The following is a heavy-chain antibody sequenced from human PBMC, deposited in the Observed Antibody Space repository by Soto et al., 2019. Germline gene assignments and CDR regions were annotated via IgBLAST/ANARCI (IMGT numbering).Heavy chain of an antibody. D-gene: IGHD3-9*01. J-gene: IGHJ4*02. V-gene: IGHV4-4*02. CDR1: GGSISRSNW. CDR3: ARSITFDWLFFDN. CDR2: IYHSGST. Sequence: SETLSLTCAVSGGSISRSNWWSFVRQPPGKGLEWIGEIYHSGSTNYNPSLKSRVTISVDKSKNQFSLKLSSLTAADTAVYYCARSITFDWLFFDNWGQGSLVTVSS.